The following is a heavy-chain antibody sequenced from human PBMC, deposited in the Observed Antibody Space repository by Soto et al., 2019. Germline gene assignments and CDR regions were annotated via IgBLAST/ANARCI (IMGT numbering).Heavy chain of an antibody. V-gene: IGHV3-11*01. CDR3: ARVANIVATIDRGVDY. D-gene: IGHD5-12*01. Sequence: GVSLRLSCAASGFTFSDYYMSWIRQAQGKGLEWFSYISSSGSTIYYADSVKGRFTISRDNAKNSLYLQMNGLRAEDTAVYYCARVANIVATIDRGVDYWGQGT. CDR2: ISSSGSTI. CDR1: GFTFSDYY. J-gene: IGHJ4*02.